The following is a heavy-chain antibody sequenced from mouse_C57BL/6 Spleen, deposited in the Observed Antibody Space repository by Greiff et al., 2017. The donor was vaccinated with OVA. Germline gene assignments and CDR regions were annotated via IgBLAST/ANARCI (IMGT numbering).Heavy chain of an antibody. CDR1: GYTFTDYE. D-gene: IGHD1-1*01. V-gene: IGHV1-15*01. CDR2: IDPETGGT. CDR3: TRSGSLYCYGRTGYFDV. J-gene: IGHJ1*03. Sequence: VQLQQSGAELVRPGASVTLSCKASGYTFTDYEMHWVKQTPVHGLEWIGAIDPETGGTAYNQKFKGKAILTADKSSSTAYMELRSLTSEDSAVYYCTRSGSLYCYGRTGYFDVWGTGTTVTVSS.